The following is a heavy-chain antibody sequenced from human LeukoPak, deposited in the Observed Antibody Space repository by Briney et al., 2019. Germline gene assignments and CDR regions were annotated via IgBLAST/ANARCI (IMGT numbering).Heavy chain of an antibody. V-gene: IGHV1-2*02. J-gene: IGHJ4*02. D-gene: IGHD3-9*01. CDR2: INPNSGGT. Sequence: ASVNVSCTASGYTFTVYYMHWVRQAPGQGIEWMGWINPNSGGTNYAQKFQGRVTMTRDTSISTAYMELSRLRSDDTAVYYCARGGSHYDILTGYYKEFDYWGQGTLVTVSS. CDR3: ARGGSHYDILTGYYKEFDY. CDR1: GYTFTVYY.